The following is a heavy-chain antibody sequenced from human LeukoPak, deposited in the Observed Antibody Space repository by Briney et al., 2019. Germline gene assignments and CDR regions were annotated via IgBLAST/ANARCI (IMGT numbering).Heavy chain of an antibody. J-gene: IGHJ3*02. CDR2: FDPEDGET. D-gene: IGHD3-22*01. CDR3: ATGGSGYYDSSGYRRDAFDI. Sequence: GASVKVSCKVSGYTLTELSMHWVRQAPGKGLEWMGGFDPEDGETIYAQKFQGRVTMTEDTSTDTAYIELSSLRSEDTAVYYCATGGSGYYDSSGYRRDAFDIWGQGTMVTVSS. V-gene: IGHV1-24*01. CDR1: GYTLTELS.